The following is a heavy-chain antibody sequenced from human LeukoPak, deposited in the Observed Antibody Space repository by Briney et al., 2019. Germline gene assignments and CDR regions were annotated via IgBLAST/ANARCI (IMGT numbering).Heavy chain of an antibody. V-gene: IGHV4-38-2*02. CDR2: IYHSGST. J-gene: IGHJ6*03. CDR3: ATRNCSSTSCYGGWRYYYYYMDV. CDR1: GYSISSGYY. D-gene: IGHD2-2*01. Sequence: SETLSLTCTVSGYSISSGYYWGWIRPPPGKGLEWIGSIYHSGSTYYNPSLKSRVTISVDTSKNQFSLKLSSVTAADTAVYYCATRNCSSTSCYGGWRYYYYYMDVWGKGTTVTVSS.